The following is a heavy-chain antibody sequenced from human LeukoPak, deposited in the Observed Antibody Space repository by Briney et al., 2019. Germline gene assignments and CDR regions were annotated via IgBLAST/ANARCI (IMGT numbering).Heavy chain of an antibody. J-gene: IGHJ3*02. CDR3: AREGYYYDSSGYYRDAFDI. CDR1: GGSISSSNR. Sequence: SETLSLTCAVSGGSISSSNRWSWVRQPPGKGLEWIGEIYHSGSTNYNPSLKSRVTISVDKSKNQFSLKLSSVTAADTAVYYCAREGYYYDSSGYYRDAFDIWGQGTMVTVSS. CDR2: IYHSGST. V-gene: IGHV4-4*02. D-gene: IGHD3-22*01.